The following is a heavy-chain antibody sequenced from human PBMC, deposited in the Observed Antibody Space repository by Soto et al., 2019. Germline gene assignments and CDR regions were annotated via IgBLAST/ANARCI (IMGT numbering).Heavy chain of an antibody. J-gene: IGHJ6*02. CDR3: ARGLPFGELFFYYYYGMDV. CDR1: GGSISSGDYY. Sequence: SETLSLTCTVSGGSISSGDYYWSWIRQPPGKGLEWIGYIYYSGSTYYNPSLKSRVTISVDTSRNQFTLSLSSVTAADTAVYYCARGLPFGELFFYYYYGMDVWGQGTTVTVSS. D-gene: IGHD3-10*01. CDR2: IYYSGST. V-gene: IGHV4-30-4*01.